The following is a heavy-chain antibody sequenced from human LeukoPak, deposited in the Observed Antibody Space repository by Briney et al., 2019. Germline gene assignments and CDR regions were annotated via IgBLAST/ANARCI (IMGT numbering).Heavy chain of an antibody. V-gene: IGHV3-74*01. Sequence: PGRSLRLSCAASGFTFSSYWMHWVRQAPGKGLVWVSRINSDGSSTSYADSVKGRFTISRDNAKNTLYLQMSSLRAEDTAVYYCAREGATDWYFHLWGRGTLVTVSS. CDR1: GFTFSSYW. D-gene: IGHD5-12*01. CDR3: AREGATDWYFHL. CDR2: INSDGSST. J-gene: IGHJ2*01.